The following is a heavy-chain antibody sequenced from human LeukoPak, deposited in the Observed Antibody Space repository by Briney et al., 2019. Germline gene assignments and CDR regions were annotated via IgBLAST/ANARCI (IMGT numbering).Heavy chain of an antibody. CDR1: GGTFSSYA. Sequence: ALVKVSCKASGGTFSSYAISWVRQAPGQGLEWMGGIIPIFGTANYAQKFQGRVTITADESTSTAYMELSSLRSEDTAVYYCARGRGPYDSSGYRHFQHWGQGTLVTVSS. J-gene: IGHJ1*01. V-gene: IGHV1-69*13. CDR3: ARGRGPYDSSGYRHFQH. D-gene: IGHD3-22*01. CDR2: IIPIFGTA.